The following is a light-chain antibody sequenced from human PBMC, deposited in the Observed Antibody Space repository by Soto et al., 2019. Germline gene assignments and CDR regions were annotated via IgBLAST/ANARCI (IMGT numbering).Light chain of an antibody. CDR1: SSDIGSYNA. Sequence: QPVLTQPRSVSGSPGHSVTISCFGTSSDIGSYNAVSWYQQHPGKAPKLIIFDVFERPSGVPDRFSGSKSGNSASLTISGLQAEDESDYYCSSFAPSYRVIFGGGTKVTVL. CDR3: SSFAPSYRVI. CDR2: DVF. J-gene: IGLJ2*01. V-gene: IGLV2-11*01.